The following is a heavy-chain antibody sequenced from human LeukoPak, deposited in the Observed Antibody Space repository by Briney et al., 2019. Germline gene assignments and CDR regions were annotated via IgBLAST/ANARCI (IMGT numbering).Heavy chain of an antibody. V-gene: IGHV3-21*04. J-gene: IGHJ1*01. CDR3: AKELKRYSSSWYVPSAEYFQH. CDR2: ISSSSSYI. D-gene: IGHD6-13*01. Sequence: GGSLRLPCAASGFTFSSYSMNWVRQAPGKGLEWVSSISSSSSYIYYADSVKDRFTISRDNSKNTLYLQMNSLRAEDTAVYYCAKELKRYSSSWYVPSAEYFQHWGQGTLVTVSS. CDR1: GFTFSSYS.